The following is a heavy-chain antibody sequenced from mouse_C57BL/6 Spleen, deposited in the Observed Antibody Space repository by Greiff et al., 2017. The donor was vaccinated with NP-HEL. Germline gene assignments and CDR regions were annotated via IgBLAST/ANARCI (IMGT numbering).Heavy chain of an antibody. V-gene: IGHV1-69*01. CDR1: GYTFTSYW. J-gene: IGHJ1*03. CDR2: IDPSDSYT. Sequence: QVQLQQPGAELVMPGASVKLSCKASGYTFTSYWMHWVKQRPGQGLEWIGEIDPSDSYTNYNQKFKGKSTLTVDKSSSTAYMQLSSLTSEDSAVYYCAREGITTVVAREWYFDVWGTGTTVTVSS. CDR3: AREGITTVVAREWYFDV. D-gene: IGHD1-1*01.